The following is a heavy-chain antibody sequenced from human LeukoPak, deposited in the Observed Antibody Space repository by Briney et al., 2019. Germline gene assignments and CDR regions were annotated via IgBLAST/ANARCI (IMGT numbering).Heavy chain of an antibody. CDR3: ARLGYCSSTSCYARGGGPYYSYYYMDV. CDR2: IYYSRST. Sequence: KPSETLSLTCTVSGGSISSSSYYWGWIRQPPGKGLEWIGSIYYSRSTYCNPSLKSRVTISVDTSKNQFSLKLSSVTAADTAVYYCARLGYCSSTSCYARGGGPYYSYYYMDVWGKGTTVTVSS. V-gene: IGHV4-39*07. J-gene: IGHJ6*03. CDR1: GGSISSSSYY. D-gene: IGHD2-2*01.